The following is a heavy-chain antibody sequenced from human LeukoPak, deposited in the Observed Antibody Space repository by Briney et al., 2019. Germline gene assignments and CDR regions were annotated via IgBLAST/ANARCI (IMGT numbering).Heavy chain of an antibody. V-gene: IGHV1-69*04. Sequence: SVKVSCKASGGTFSSYAISWVRPAPGQGLEWMGRIIPILGIANYAQKFQGRVTITADKSTSTAYMELSSLRSEDTAVYYCASLIVTPYDSSDYWGQGTLVTVSS. CDR3: ASLIVTPYDSSDY. D-gene: IGHD3-22*01. J-gene: IGHJ4*02. CDR2: IIPILGIA. CDR1: GGTFSSYA.